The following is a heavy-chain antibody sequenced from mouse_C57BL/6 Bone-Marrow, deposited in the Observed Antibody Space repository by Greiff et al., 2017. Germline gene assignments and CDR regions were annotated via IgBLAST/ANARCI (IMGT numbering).Heavy chain of an antibody. Sequence: QVQLQQPGAELVMPGASVKLSCKASGYTFTSYWMHWVKQRPGQGLEWIGEIDPSDSYTNYNQKFKGKSTLTVDKSSSTAYMQLSSLTSEDSAVYYGARYLTYYDYEEAYAMDYWGQGTSVTVSA. V-gene: IGHV1-69*01. CDR3: ARYLTYYDYEEAYAMDY. J-gene: IGHJ4*01. D-gene: IGHD2-4*01. CDR1: GYTFTSYW. CDR2: IDPSDSYT.